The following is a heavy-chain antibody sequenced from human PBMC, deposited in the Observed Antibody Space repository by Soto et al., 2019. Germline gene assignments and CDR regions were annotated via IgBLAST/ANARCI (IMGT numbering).Heavy chain of an antibody. V-gene: IGHV3-23*01. CDR1: GFTFSSYA. CDR2: ISGSGGST. Sequence: GSLRLSCAASGFTFSSYAMSWVRQAPGKGLEWVSAISGSGGSTYYADSVKGRFTISRDNSKNTLYLQMNSLRAEDTAVYYCAKDGTYSSSWYSPYYYYYGMDVWGQGTTVTVSS. J-gene: IGHJ6*02. CDR3: AKDGTYSSSWYSPYYYYYGMDV. D-gene: IGHD6-13*01.